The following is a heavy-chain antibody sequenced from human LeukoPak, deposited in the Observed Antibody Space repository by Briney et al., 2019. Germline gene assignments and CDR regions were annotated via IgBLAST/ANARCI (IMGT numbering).Heavy chain of an antibody. CDR2: ISAYNGNT. V-gene: IGHV1-18*01. Sequence: ASVTVSCKASGYTFTSYGISWVRQAPGQGLEWMGWISAYNGNTNYAQKLQGRVTMTTDISTSTAYMELRSLRSDDTAVYYCARRNYDFWSGYLYGMDVWGQGTTVTVSS. J-gene: IGHJ6*02. CDR3: ARRNYDFWSGYLYGMDV. D-gene: IGHD3-3*01. CDR1: GYTFTSYG.